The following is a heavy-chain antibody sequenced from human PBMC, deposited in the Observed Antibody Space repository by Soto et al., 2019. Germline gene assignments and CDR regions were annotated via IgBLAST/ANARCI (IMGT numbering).Heavy chain of an antibody. V-gene: IGHV5-10-1*01. J-gene: IGHJ6*02. D-gene: IGHD5-12*01. CDR3: ARQEVAAFLIGMDV. Sequence: PGESLKISGKGSGYSFTSYCISWVRQMPGKGLEWMGRIDPSDSYTNYSPSFQGHVTISADKSISTAYLQWSSLKASDTAMYYCARQEVAAFLIGMDVWGQGTTVTV. CDR2: IDPSDSYT. CDR1: GYSFTSYC.